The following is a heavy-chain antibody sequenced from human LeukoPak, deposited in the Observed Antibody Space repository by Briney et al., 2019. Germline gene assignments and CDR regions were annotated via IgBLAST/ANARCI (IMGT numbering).Heavy chain of an antibody. CDR2: IWYDGSNK. V-gene: IGHV3-33*08. CDR3: ARAPTSYYYFDY. J-gene: IGHJ4*02. Sequence: PGGSLRLSCAASGFTFSSYGMHWVRQAPGKGLEWVAVIWYDGSNKYYADSVKGRFTISRDNSKNTLYLQMNSLRAEDTAVYYCARAPTSYYYFDYWGQGTLVTVSS. D-gene: IGHD1-26*01. CDR1: GFTFSSYG.